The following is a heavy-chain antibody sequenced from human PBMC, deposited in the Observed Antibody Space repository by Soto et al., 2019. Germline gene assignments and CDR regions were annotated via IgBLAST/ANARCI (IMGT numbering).Heavy chain of an antibody. V-gene: IGHV4-61*01. D-gene: IGHD1-7*01. CDR1: GGSVSSGSYY. Sequence: PSETLSLTCTVSGGSVSSGSYYWSWIRQPPGKGLEWIGYIYYSGSTNYNPSLKSRVTISVDTSKNQFSLKLSSVTAADTAVYYCARGSLNWNSNIPDYYYYYGMDVWGQGTTVTVSS. CDR3: ARGSLNWNSNIPDYYYYYGMDV. CDR2: IYYSGST. J-gene: IGHJ6*02.